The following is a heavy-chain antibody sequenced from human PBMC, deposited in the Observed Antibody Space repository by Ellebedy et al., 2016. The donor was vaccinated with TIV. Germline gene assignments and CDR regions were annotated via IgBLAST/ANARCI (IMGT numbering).Heavy chain of an antibody. CDR1: GFKFEDYA. Sequence: GGSLRLXXAASGFKFEDYAMHWVRQAPGKGLEWVSGINWNSRNIGYADSVKGRFTISRDNAKNSLYLEMNSLRTEDTAVYYCARSHDGFDFWGQGTVVTVSS. J-gene: IGHJ3*01. CDR3: ARSHDGFDF. V-gene: IGHV3-9*01. CDR2: INWNSRNI.